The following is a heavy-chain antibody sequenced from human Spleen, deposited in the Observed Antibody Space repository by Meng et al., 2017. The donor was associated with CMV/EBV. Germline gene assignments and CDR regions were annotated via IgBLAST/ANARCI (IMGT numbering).Heavy chain of an antibody. D-gene: IGHD3-16*02. CDR3: ARGPRITVGGVIIWPLED. CDR2: ITPAFETA. CDR1: GGTFSSSS. J-gene: IGHJ4*02. V-gene: IGHV1-69*05. Sequence: SVKVSCKASGGTFSSSSLMWVRQAPGQGLEWMGGITPAFETADDAQKFRDRVTISTDDSATTAYMEMSSLGSEDTAVYFCARGPRITVGGVIIWPLEDWGQGTLVTVSS.